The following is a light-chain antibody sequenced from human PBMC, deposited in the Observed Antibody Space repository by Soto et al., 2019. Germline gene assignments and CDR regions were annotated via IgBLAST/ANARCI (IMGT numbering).Light chain of an antibody. V-gene: IGKV3-11*01. J-gene: IGKJ4*01. CDR1: QSITNY. Sequence: EIVLTQSPATLSLSPGERATLSCRASQSITNYLAWYQQKPGQAPGLLIYDASNRTTGIPARFSGRGSGTDFTLTISGLEPEDFAVYYCQQRSRWPPVTFGGGTKVEIK. CDR2: DAS. CDR3: QQRSRWPPVT.